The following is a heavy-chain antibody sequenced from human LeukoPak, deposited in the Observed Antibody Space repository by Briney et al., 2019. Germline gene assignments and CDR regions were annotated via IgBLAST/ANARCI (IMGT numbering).Heavy chain of an antibody. CDR2: INPNSGGT. V-gene: IGHV1-2*02. CDR3: ARGLYGSALGYMDV. J-gene: IGHJ6*03. Sequence: ASVKVSCKASGYTFTGYYMHWVRQAPGQGLEWMGWINPNSGGTNYAQKFQGRVTMTRDTSISTAYMELSRLRSDDTAVYYCARGLYGSALGYMDVWGKGTTVTISS. D-gene: IGHD3-10*01. CDR1: GYTFTGYY.